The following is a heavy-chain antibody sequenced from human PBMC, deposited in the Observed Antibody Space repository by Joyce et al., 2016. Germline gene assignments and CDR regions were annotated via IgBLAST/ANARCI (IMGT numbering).Heavy chain of an antibody. D-gene: IGHD3-22*01. J-gene: IGHJ4*02. Sequence: EVQLVESGGGLVQPGGSLRLSCAASGFTFSNYWVNWCRQAPGKGLGWVDNIKQEGSEKYYVDAVKGRFTISRDNAKNSLYLQINSLRVEDTDVYYCARPTHPYYYDSSGYYGRWGQGTLVTVSS. CDR3: ARPTHPYYYDSSGYYGR. CDR2: IKQEGSEK. CDR1: GFTFSNYW. V-gene: IGHV3-7*01.